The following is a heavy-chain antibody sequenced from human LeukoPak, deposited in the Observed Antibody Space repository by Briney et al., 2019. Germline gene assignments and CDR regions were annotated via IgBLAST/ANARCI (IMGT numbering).Heavy chain of an antibody. Sequence: SETLSLTCAVYGGSFSGYYWSWIRQPPGKGLEWIGEINHSGSTNYNPSLKSRVTISVDTSKNQFSLKLSSVTAADTAVYYCARGLGSYYVDYRGQGTLVTVSS. J-gene: IGHJ4*02. D-gene: IGHD1-26*01. CDR2: INHSGST. V-gene: IGHV4-34*01. CDR3: ARGLGSYYVDY. CDR1: GGSFSGYY.